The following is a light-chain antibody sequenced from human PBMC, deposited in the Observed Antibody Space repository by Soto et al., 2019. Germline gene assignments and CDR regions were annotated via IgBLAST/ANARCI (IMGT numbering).Light chain of an antibody. J-gene: IGKJ1*01. CDR1: QTISSW. CDR3: QHYNSYSEA. V-gene: IGKV1-5*03. CDR2: KAS. Sequence: DSQMTQSRSTLSGSVGYRFTITCRASQTISSWLAWYQQKPGKAPKLLIYKASTLKSGVPSRFSGSGYGTEFNLTISSLQTDDFATYYCQHYNSYSEAFGQGTKVDIK.